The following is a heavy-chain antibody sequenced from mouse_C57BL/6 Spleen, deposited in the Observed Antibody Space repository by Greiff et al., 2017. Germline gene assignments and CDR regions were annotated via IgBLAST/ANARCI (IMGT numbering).Heavy chain of an antibody. Sequence: DVKLVESGGGLVQPKGSLKLSCAASGFTFNTYAMHWVRQAPGKGLEWVARIRSKSSNYATYYADSVKDRFTISRDDSQSMLYLQMNNLKTEDTAMYYCVRGSYYYGSSYGAMDYWGQGTSVTVSS. CDR2: IRSKSSNYAT. CDR3: VRGSYYYGSSYGAMDY. D-gene: IGHD1-1*01. CDR1: GFTFNTYA. V-gene: IGHV10-3*01. J-gene: IGHJ4*01.